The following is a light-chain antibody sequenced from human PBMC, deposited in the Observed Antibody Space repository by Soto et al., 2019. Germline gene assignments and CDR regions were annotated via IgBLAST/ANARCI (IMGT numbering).Light chain of an antibody. CDR3: QQYNNWRRT. Sequence: IVMTQSPATLSVSPGERATLSCRASQSVSNNLAWYQQTPGQAPRLLIYGASTRATGIPARFCGSGSGTEFTITISSLQSEDFALYYDQQYNNWRRTFGQGTKVYIK. CDR2: GAS. CDR1: QSVSNN. V-gene: IGKV3-15*01. J-gene: IGKJ1*01.